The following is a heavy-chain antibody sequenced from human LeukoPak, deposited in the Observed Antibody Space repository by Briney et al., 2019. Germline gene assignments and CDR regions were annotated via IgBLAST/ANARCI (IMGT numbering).Heavy chain of an antibody. CDR2: ISGSGGST. J-gene: IGHJ3*02. CDR1: GFTFSSYG. V-gene: IGHV3-23*01. CDR3: AKEDGSYYLDAFDI. D-gene: IGHD1-26*01. Sequence: RGSLRLSCAASGFTFSSYGMSWVRQAPGKGLEWVSAISGSGGSTYYADPVKGRFTISRDNSKNTLYLQMNSLRAEDTAVYFCAKEDGSYYLDAFDIWGQGTMVTVSS.